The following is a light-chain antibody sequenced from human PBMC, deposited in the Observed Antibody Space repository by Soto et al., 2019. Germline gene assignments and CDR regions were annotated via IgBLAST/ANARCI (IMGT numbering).Light chain of an antibody. Sequence: QSALTQPPSASGSPGQSVTISCTGTSSDVGGYNYVSWYQQHPGKAPKLMIYEVSKRPSGVPDRFSGSKSGNTASLTVSGLQAEDEADYYCISYGRSNNLVFGGGTKVTVL. J-gene: IGLJ2*01. V-gene: IGLV2-8*01. CDR3: ISYGRSNNLV. CDR2: EVS. CDR1: SSDVGGYNY.